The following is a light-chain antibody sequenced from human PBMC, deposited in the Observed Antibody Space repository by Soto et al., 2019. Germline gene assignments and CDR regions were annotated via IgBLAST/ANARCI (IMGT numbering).Light chain of an antibody. J-gene: IGKJ3*01. CDR2: NTS. Sequence: EIVLTQSPATLSLSPGDTATLSCRASQSFSGSLAWYQKKRGQAPRLLIYNTSNRATGIPARFSGGGSGPDVTLPISGREPDDFAVYYCQQRGNWPLTFGPGNTVDI. CDR3: QQRGNWPLT. CDR1: QSFSGS. V-gene: IGKV3-11*01.